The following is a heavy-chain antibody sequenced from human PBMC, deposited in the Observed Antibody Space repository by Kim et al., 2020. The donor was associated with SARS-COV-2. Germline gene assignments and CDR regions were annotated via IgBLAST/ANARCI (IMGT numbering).Heavy chain of an antibody. J-gene: IGHJ3*02. CDR1: GFTFSSYA. D-gene: IGHD5-18*01. Sequence: GGSLRLSCAASGFTFSSYAMHWVRQAPGKGLEWVAVISYDGSNKYYADSVKGRFTISRDNSKNTLYLQMNSLRAEDTAVYYCAREGRYSYGYFFDIWGQGTMVTVSS. CDR2: ISYDGSNK. V-gene: IGHV3-30-3*01. CDR3: AREGRYSYGYFFDI.